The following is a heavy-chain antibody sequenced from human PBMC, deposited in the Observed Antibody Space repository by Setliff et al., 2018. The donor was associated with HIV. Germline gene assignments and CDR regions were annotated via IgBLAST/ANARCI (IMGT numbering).Heavy chain of an antibody. CDR3: AGVLSSGYYDGP. CDR2: IYYSGNT. Sequence: PSETLSLTCTVSGGSISSSSYYWGWIRQPPGKGLEWIGSIYYSGNTNYNPSLKSRVTISADTSKNQFSLKLRSVTAADTAVYYCAGVLSSGYYDGPWGQGTLVTVSS. V-gene: IGHV4-39*07. J-gene: IGHJ5*02. CDR1: GGSISSSSYY. D-gene: IGHD3-22*01.